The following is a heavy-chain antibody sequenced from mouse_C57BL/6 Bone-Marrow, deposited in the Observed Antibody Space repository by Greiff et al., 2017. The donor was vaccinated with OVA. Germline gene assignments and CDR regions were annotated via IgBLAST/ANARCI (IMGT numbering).Heavy chain of an antibody. CDR2: IDPSASYT. Sequence: QVQLQQPGAELVMPGASVKLSCKASGYTFTSYWMHWVKQRPGQGLEWIGEIDPSASYTNYNQKFKGKSTLTVAKSSCTAYMQLSSLTSEDSAVYYCARWDDYWGQGTTLTVSS. CDR1: GYTFTSYW. D-gene: IGHD4-1*01. V-gene: IGHV1-69*01. CDR3: ARWDDY. J-gene: IGHJ2*01.